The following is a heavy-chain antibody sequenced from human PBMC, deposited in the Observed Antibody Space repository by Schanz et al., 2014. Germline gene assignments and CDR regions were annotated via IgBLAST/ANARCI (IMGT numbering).Heavy chain of an antibody. CDR2: ITGSGAT. CDR3: AKAGGGWSTAGDYY. CDR1: GFGFDDYA. D-gene: IGHD6-19*01. V-gene: IGHV3-23*04. Sequence: EVQLVESGGGVVRPGGSLRLSCAASGFGFDDYAMSWVRQAPGKGLEWVSIITGSGATYYADSVKGRFTISRDNSKNTLYLQMNSLSAEDTAVYYCAKAGGGWSTAGDYYWGQGTLVAVSS. J-gene: IGHJ4*02.